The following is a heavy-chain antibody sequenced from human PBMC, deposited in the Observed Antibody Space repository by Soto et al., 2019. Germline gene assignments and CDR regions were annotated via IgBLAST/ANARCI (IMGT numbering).Heavy chain of an antibody. D-gene: IGHD3-22*01. Sequence: GASVKVSCKASGYIFTDYYMHWVRQAPGQELGWMGRINPNSGGTNYAQKFQGRVTMTRDTSTSTVYMELSSLRSEDTAVYYCARGQWSAVVVIPFDYWGQGTLVTVSS. V-gene: IGHV1-2*06. J-gene: IGHJ4*02. CDR3: ARGQWSAVVVIPFDY. CDR2: INPNSGGT. CDR1: GYIFTDYY.